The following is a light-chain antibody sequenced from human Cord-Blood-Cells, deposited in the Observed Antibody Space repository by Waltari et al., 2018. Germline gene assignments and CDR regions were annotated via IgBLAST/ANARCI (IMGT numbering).Light chain of an antibody. Sequence: QSALTQPASVSGSPGQSITISCTGTRRDVGSYTLVSWYQQHPGKAPKLMIYEGSKRPSGVSNRFSGSKSGNMASLTISGLQAEDEADYYCCSYAGSSTWVFGGGTKLTVL. CDR3: CSYAGSSTWV. J-gene: IGLJ3*02. CDR1: RRDVGSYTL. V-gene: IGLV2-23*01. CDR2: EGS.